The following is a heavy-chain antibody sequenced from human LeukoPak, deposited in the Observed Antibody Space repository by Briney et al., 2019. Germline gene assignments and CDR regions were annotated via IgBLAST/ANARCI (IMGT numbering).Heavy chain of an antibody. Sequence: GASVKVSCKASGYTFTSYAMHWVRQAPGQRLEWMGWINAGNGNTKYSQKFQGRVTITRDTSASTAYMELCSLRSEDTAVYYCARILFYYDSSGPPGYWGQGTLVTVSS. CDR1: GYTFTSYA. V-gene: IGHV1-3*01. CDR2: INAGNGNT. CDR3: ARILFYYDSSGPPGY. J-gene: IGHJ4*02. D-gene: IGHD3-22*01.